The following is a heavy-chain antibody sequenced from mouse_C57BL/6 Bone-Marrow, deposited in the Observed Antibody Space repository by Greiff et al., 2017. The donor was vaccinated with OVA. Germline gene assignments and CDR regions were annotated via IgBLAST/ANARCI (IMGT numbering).Heavy chain of an antibody. CDR2: ISDGGSDT. CDR1: GFTFSGYA. CDR3: ASIFDY. Sequence: DVHLVESGGGLVKPGGSLKLSCAASGFTFSGYAMSWVRQTPEKRLEWVATISDGGSDTYYTDNVKGRFTISRDNAKNNLYLQMSHLKSEDTAMYSCASIFDYWGQGTTLTVSS. J-gene: IGHJ2*01. V-gene: IGHV5-4*01.